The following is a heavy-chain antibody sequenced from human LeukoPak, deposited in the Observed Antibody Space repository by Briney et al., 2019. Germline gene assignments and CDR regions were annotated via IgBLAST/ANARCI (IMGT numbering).Heavy chain of an antibody. V-gene: IGHV3-30*19. CDR2: ISFDGRNK. D-gene: IGHD1-1*01. J-gene: IGHJ4*02. CDR1: GLTFSNYA. Sequence: GGSLRLSCAASGLTFSNYAMHWVRQAPGKGLEWVAVISFDGRNKYYADSVKGRFTVSRDNSKSTLFLQMSTLRAEDTAVYYCATLSGTTGSDDYWGQGTLVTVSS. CDR3: ATLSGTTGSDDY.